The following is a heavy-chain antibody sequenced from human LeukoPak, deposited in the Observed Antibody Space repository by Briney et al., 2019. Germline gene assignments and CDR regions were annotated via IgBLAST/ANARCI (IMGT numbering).Heavy chain of an antibody. CDR1: GFTFSSYG. D-gene: IGHD6-13*01. J-gene: IGHJ4*02. Sequence: GGSLRLSCAASGFTFSSYGMHWVRQAPGKGLEGVAVIWYDGSNKYYADSVKGRFTISRDNSKNTLYLQMNSLRAEDTAVYYCARDSAWYERNFDYWGQGTLVTVSS. CDR2: IWYDGSNK. CDR3: ARDSAWYERNFDY. V-gene: IGHV3-33*01.